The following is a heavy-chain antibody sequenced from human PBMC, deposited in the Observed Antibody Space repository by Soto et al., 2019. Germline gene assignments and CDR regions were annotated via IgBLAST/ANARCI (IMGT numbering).Heavy chain of an antibody. CDR2: ITYDGSNK. V-gene: IGHV3-30-3*01. CDR1: RFTFSSYA. D-gene: IGHD4-17*01. J-gene: IGHJ6*02. Sequence: QVQLVESGGGVVQPGRSLRLSCAASRFTFSSYAMHWVRQAPGKGLEWVAVITYDGSNKYYADSVKGRFTISRDNSKNHLYLQMNSVRAEDTVVYYCARRPTVVSAALYCYYGMDVWGQGTTVTVSS. CDR3: ARRPTVVSAALYCYYGMDV.